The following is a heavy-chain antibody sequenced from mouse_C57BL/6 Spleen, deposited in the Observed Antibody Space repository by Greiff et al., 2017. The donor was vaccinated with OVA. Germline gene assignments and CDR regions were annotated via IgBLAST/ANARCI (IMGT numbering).Heavy chain of an antibody. Sequence: QVQLQQSGPELVKPGASVQISCKASGYTFTDYYINWVKQRPGQGLAWIGWIYPGSGNTKYNEKFKGKATLTVDTSSSTAYMQLSSLTSEDSAVYFCARNYYSNYGDYWGQGTTLTVSS. CDR2: IYPGSGNT. D-gene: IGHD2-5*01. CDR1: GYTFTDYY. CDR3: ARNYYSNYGDY. J-gene: IGHJ2*01. V-gene: IGHV1-84*01.